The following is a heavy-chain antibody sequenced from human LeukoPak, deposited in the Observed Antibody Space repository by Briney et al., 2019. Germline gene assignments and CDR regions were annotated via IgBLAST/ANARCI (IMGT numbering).Heavy chain of an antibody. Sequence: ASVKVSCKVSGYSFTSFGITWVRQAPGQGLEWVGWISGYNGNTNYAQKLQGRITMTTDTSTSTAYMELRSLRSDDTAIYYCARCSSSRSSGCDFWGQGTLVTVSS. CDR1: GYSFTSFG. CDR3: ARCSSSRSSGCDF. D-gene: IGHD6-13*01. V-gene: IGHV1-18*01. CDR2: ISGYNGNT. J-gene: IGHJ4*02.